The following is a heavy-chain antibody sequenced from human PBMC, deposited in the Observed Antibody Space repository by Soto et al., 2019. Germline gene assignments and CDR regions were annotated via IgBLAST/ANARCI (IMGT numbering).Heavy chain of an antibody. V-gene: IGHV4-30-4*01. CDR2: ISYSGTI. CDR3: VRSLGSRFMEWPGFDP. J-gene: IGHJ5*02. D-gene: IGHD3-3*01. Sequence: SETLSLTCIVSGASISSGACYWSWVRQPPGKGLEWIGHISYSGTIDYSPSLKSRVTLSLDTSKNQFSLNLNSVTAADTAVYYCVRSLGSRFMEWPGFDPWGQGTLVTVSS. CDR1: GASISSGACY.